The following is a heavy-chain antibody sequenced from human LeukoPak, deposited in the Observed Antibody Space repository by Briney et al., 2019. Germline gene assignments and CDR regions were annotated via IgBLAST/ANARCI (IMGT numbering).Heavy chain of an antibody. CDR3: ARDGPSCGGDCYPYFDY. CDR1: GGSISSSSYY. CDR2: IYYSGGT. D-gene: IGHD2-21*02. V-gene: IGHV4-39*07. J-gene: IGHJ4*02. Sequence: PSETLSLTCTVSGGSISSSSYYWGWIRQPPGKGLEWIGSIYYSGGTYYNPSLKSRVTISVATSKNQFSLKLSSVTAADTAVYYCARDGPSCGGDCYPYFDYWGQGTLVTVSS.